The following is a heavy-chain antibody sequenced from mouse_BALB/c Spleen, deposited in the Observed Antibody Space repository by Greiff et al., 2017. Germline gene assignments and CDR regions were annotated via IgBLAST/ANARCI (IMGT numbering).Heavy chain of an antibody. CDR1: GYTFTSYW. J-gene: IGHJ2*01. V-gene: IGHV1S22*01. CDR3: TRFGVEEAYYFDY. Sequence: LQQPGSELVRPGASVKLSCKASGYTFTSYWMHWVKQRPGQGLEWIGNIYPGSGSTNYDEKFKSKATLTVDTSSSTAYMQLSSLTSEDSAVYYCTRFGVEEAYYFDYWGQGTTLTVSS. CDR2: IYPGSGST.